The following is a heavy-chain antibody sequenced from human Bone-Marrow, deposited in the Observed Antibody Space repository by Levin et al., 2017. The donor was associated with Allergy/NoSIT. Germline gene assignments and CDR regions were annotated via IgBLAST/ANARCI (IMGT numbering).Heavy chain of an antibody. D-gene: IGHD4-11*01. Sequence: AGGSLRLSCEASGFTFSNFGLHWVRQAPGKGLEWVAVVWYDESNKYYADSVNGRFTISGDNSKNTLYLQMNGLRVEDTAIYYCARDPSPYSNYVANWFDHWGQGTLVTVSS. J-gene: IGHJ5*02. V-gene: IGHV3-33*01. CDR3: ARDPSPYSNYVANWFDH. CDR2: VWYDESNK. CDR1: GFTFSNFG.